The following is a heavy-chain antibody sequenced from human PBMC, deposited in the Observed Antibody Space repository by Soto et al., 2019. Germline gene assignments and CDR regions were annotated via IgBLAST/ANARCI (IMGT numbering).Heavy chain of an antibody. V-gene: IGHV1-8*01. J-gene: IGHJ4*02. D-gene: IGHD4-17*01. CDR3: VRPGDYSSQLTDY. CDR2: MNPDSGNT. Sequence: QVQLVQSGAEVKKSGASVKVSCKASGNTFTSYDIHWVRQATGQGLEWMGWMNPDSGNTGYAQKFQGRVTMTRDTSISAAYMELRSLRSEETAVYYCVRPGDYSSQLTDYWGQGTLVTVSS. CDR1: GNTFTSYD.